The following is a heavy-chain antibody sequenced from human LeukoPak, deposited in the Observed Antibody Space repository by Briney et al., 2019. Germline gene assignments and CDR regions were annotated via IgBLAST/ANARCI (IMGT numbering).Heavy chain of an antibody. CDR2: IYYSGST. CDR3: ARNGWYCIDV. V-gene: IGHV4-59*01. Sequence: SETLSLTCTVSGGSISSYYWSWIRQPPGKGLEWIGYIYYSGSTYYNPSLRSRVTISVDTSKDQFSLKLSSVTAADTAVYYCARNGWYCIDVWGKGTTVTVSS. CDR1: GGSISSYY. J-gene: IGHJ6*03. D-gene: IGHD6-19*01.